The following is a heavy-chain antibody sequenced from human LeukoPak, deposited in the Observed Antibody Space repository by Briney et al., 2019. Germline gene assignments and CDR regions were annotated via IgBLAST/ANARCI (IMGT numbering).Heavy chain of an antibody. J-gene: IGHJ3*02. V-gene: IGHV1-2*02. CDR2: IYPHSGGT. D-gene: IGHD3-10*01. Sequence: ASVKVSCMASGYTFTGYYIHWVRQAPGQGLEWMGWIYPHSGGTDYAQKFQGRVTMTRDTSISTAYMELSRLRSDDTAVYYCAKTRVGIRGVYPTGAFDIWGQGTMVTVSS. CDR3: AKTRVGIRGVYPTGAFDI. CDR1: GYTFTGYY.